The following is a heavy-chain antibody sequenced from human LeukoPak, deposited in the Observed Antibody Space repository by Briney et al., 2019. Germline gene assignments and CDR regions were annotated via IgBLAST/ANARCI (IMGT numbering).Heavy chain of an antibody. CDR3: ARDRNYYDSSGYHRVDY. CDR1: GFTFSDYY. CDR2: ISSSGSTI. J-gene: IGHJ4*02. D-gene: IGHD3-22*01. Sequence: GGSLRLSCAASGFTFSDYYMSWIRQAPGKGLEWVSYISSSGSTIYYADSVKDRFTISRDNAKNSLYLQMNSLRAEDTAVYYCARDRNYYDSSGYHRVDYWGQGTLVTVSS. V-gene: IGHV3-11*04.